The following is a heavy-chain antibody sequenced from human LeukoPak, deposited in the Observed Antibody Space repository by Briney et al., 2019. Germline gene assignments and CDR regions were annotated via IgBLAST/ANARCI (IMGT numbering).Heavy chain of an antibody. J-gene: IGHJ3*01. CDR1: GGSISSGDYY. CDR2: IYYSGST. D-gene: IGHD2-15*01. Sequence: SETLSLTCTVSGGSISSGDYYWSWIRQPPGKGLEWIGYIYYSGSTYYNPSLKSRVTISVDTSKNQFSLKLSSVTAADTAVYYCARERPEPNCSGGSCRDGFDVWGQGTMVTVSS. V-gene: IGHV4-30-4*01. CDR3: ARERPEPNCSGGSCRDGFDV.